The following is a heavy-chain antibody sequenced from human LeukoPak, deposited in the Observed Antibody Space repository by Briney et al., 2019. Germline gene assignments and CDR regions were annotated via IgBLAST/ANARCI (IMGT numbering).Heavy chain of an antibody. CDR2: INHRGST. Sequence: SETLSLTCAVYGGSFSGYYWTWIRQPPGKGLEWIGEINHRGSTDYNPSLKSRLTISVDTSQNQISLRLSSVTAADTAVYYCARTRYYYNSRSYGAPYYFDYWGQGTLVTVSS. V-gene: IGHV4-34*01. CDR3: ARTRYYYNSRSYGAPYYFDY. J-gene: IGHJ4*02. CDR1: GGSFSGYY. D-gene: IGHD3-10*01.